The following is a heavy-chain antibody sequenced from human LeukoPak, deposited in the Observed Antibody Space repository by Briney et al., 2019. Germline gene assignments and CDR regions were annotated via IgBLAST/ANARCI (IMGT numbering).Heavy chain of an antibody. V-gene: IGHV3-73*01. CDR3: TRQDKRVVREYYYGMDV. J-gene: IGHJ6*02. CDR1: GFTFTSYA. D-gene: IGHD3-10*01. CDR2: IRSKANSYAT. Sequence: GGSLRLSCAASGFTFTSYAMHWVRQASGKGLEWVGRIRSKANSYATAYAASVKGRFTISRDDSKNTAYLQMNSLKTEDTAVYYCTRQDKRVVREYYYGMDVWGQGTTVTVSS.